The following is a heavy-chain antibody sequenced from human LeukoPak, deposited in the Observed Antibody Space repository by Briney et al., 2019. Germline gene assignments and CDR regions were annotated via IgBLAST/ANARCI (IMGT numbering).Heavy chain of an antibody. CDR2: ISASGGSA. J-gene: IGHJ3*02. CDR1: GFSFNSYA. CDR3: ARGGLIQRHAFDI. V-gene: IGHV3-23*01. D-gene: IGHD1-1*01. Sequence: TGGSLRLSCAASGFSFNSYAMSWVRQAPGKGLEWVSAISASGGSANIADSVKGRFTISRDNARNTLYLQMNSLRGEDTALYYCARGGLIQRHAFDIWGQGTMVTVSS.